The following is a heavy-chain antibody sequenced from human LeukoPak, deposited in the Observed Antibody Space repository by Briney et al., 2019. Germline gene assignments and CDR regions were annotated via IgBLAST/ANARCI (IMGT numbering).Heavy chain of an antibody. D-gene: IGHD5-12*01. V-gene: IGHV4-39*07. CDR3: AGIYHPEDY. J-gene: IGHJ4*02. CDR1: GGSISSSSYY. Sequence: PSETLSLTCTVSGGSISSSSYYWSWIRQPPGKGLEWIGEINHSGSTNYNPSLKSRVTISVDTSKNQFSLKLSSVTAADTAVYYCAGIYHPEDYWGQGTLVTVSS. CDR2: INHSGST.